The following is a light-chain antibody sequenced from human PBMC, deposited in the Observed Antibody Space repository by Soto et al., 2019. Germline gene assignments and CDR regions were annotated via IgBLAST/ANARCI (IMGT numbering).Light chain of an antibody. CDR3: CSFAGSYTYV. Sequence: QSALTQPRSVSGSPGQSVTISCTGSSSDVGLYEYVSWYQQHPGKVPKLIIYDVSERPAGVPDRFSGSKSGNTASLTISGLQAEDEADYSCCSFAGSYTYVFGGGTKLTVX. J-gene: IGLJ1*01. CDR2: DVS. V-gene: IGLV2-11*01. CDR1: SSDVGLYEY.